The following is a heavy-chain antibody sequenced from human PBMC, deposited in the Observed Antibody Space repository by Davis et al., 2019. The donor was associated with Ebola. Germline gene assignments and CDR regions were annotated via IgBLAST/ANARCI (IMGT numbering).Heavy chain of an antibody. CDR3: AEAYYDFWSGYSN. CDR1: GFTLSGYD. D-gene: IGHD3-3*01. CDR2: IWDDGSNK. Sequence: GGSLRLSCAASGFTLSGYDMNWVRQAPGKGLQWVAVIWDDGSNKYYEDSVKGRFTISRDNSKNTLYLQMNSLRAEDTAVYYCAEAYYDFWSGYSNWGQGTLVTVSS. V-gene: IGHV3-30*02. J-gene: IGHJ4*02.